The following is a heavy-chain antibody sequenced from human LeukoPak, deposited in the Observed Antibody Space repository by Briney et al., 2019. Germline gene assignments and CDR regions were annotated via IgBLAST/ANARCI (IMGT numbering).Heavy chain of an antibody. CDR1: GGSFTSYY. J-gene: IGHJ4*02. CDR3: ARGPYSSDAGY. V-gene: IGHV4-34*01. D-gene: IGHD6-25*01. CDR2: ISHTGHT. Sequence: SETLSLACAVYGGSFTSYYWSWIRQPPGKGLEWIGEISHTGHTNYNPSLKSRVTMSVETSKNQLSLILSSVTAADTAVYYCARGPYSSDAGYWGQGTLVTVSS.